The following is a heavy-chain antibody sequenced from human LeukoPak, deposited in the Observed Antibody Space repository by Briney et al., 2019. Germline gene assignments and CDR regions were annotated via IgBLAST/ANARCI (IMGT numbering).Heavy chain of an antibody. CDR1: GFTFSSYS. CDR2: ISSSSSYI. V-gene: IGHV3-21*04. D-gene: IGHD3-22*01. CDR3: AKDYYDSPNEV. J-gene: IGHJ4*02. Sequence: PGGSLRLSCTVSGFTFSSYSMNWVRQAPGKGLEWVSSISSSSSYIYYADSVKGRFTISRDNSKNTLYLQMNSLRAEDTAVYYCAKDYYDSPNEVWGQGTLVTVSS.